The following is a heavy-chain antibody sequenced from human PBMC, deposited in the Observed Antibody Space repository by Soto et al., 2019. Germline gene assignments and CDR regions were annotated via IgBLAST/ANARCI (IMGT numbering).Heavy chain of an antibody. D-gene: IGHD2-15*01. Sequence: SVKVSCKASGGTFSSYAISWVRQAPGQGLEWMGGIIPIFGTANYAQKFQGRVTITADKSTSTAYMELSSLRSEDTAVYYCAREAIVVVVAATEYYFDYWGQGXLVTVYS. V-gene: IGHV1-69*06. CDR3: AREAIVVVVAATEYYFDY. J-gene: IGHJ4*02. CDR1: GGTFSSYA. CDR2: IIPIFGTA.